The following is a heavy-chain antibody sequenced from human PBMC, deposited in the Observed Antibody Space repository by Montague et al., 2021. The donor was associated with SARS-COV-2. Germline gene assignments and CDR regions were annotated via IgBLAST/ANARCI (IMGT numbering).Heavy chain of an antibody. Sequence: SLSLSCAASGFRFDSYAMSWVRQAPGKGLEWLSAISSGGETTDYADSMKGRFTLSRDNSMNTLYLQMNRLRGEDTAVYYCAKGIYMRRGVSHGMDVWGQGTTVTVSS. V-gene: IGHV3-23*01. CDR2: ISSGGETT. CDR1: GFRFDSYA. D-gene: IGHD3-10*01. CDR3: AKGIYMRRGVSHGMDV. J-gene: IGHJ6*02.